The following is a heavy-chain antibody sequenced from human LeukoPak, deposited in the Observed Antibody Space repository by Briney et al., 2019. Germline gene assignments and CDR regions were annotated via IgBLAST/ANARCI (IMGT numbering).Heavy chain of an antibody. J-gene: IGHJ5*02. CDR2: IYWNDAK. V-gene: IGHV2-5*01. CDR3: AHLDSTNWYSDWFDP. D-gene: IGHD6-13*01. Sequence: SGPTLGEPTQTLTLTCTFSGFSLSTSGVGVGWIRQPPGKALEWLALIYWNDAKRYSSSLKSRLTITKDTSKNQVVLTMTNMDPVDTATYYCAHLDSTNWYSDWFDPWGQGTLVTVSS. CDR1: GFSLSTSGVG.